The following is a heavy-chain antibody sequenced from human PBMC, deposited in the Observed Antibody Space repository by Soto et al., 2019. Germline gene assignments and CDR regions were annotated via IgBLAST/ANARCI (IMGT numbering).Heavy chain of an antibody. CDR3: ARDTVVFDY. D-gene: IGHD4-17*01. J-gene: IGHJ4*02. Sequence: GGSLRLSCAASGFTFSDYMSWIRQAPGKGLEWVSYISSSGSTIYYADSVKGRFTISRDNAKNSLYLQMDSLRAEDTAVYYCARDTVVFDYWGQGTLVTVSS. V-gene: IGHV3-11*01. CDR1: GFTFSDY. CDR2: ISSSGSTI.